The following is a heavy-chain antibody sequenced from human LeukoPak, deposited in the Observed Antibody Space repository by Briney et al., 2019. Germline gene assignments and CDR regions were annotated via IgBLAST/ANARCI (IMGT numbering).Heavy chain of an antibody. CDR1: GGSLSSYY. CDR2: IYYSGST. V-gene: IGHV4-59*01. J-gene: IGHJ4*02. Sequence: PSETLSLTCTVSGGSLSSYYWSWIRQPPGKGLEWIGYIYYSGSTNYNPSLKSRVTISVDTSKNQFSLKLSSVTAADTAVYYCARDSNGSSCPDYWGQGTLVTVSS. D-gene: IGHD6-13*01. CDR3: ARDSNGSSCPDY.